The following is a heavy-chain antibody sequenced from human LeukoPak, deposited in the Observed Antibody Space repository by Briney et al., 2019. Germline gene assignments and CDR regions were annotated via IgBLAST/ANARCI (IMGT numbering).Heavy chain of an antibody. V-gene: IGHV3-11*01. CDR3: ARDSSLTRYFDWLSGLDP. CDR2: ISSSGSTI. Sequence: GGSLRLSCAASGFTFSDYYMSWIRQAPGKGLEWVSYISSSGSTIYYADSVKGRFTISRDNAKNSLYLQMNSLRAEDTAVYYCARDSSLTRYFDWLSGLDPWGQGTLVTVSS. J-gene: IGHJ5*02. D-gene: IGHD3-9*01. CDR1: GFTFSDYY.